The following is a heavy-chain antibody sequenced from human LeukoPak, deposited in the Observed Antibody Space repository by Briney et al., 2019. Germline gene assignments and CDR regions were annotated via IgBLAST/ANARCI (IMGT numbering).Heavy chain of an antibody. J-gene: IGHJ4*02. V-gene: IGHV4-59*08. CDR3: SRQEGWERPMFFDY. CDR1: GGSISTYY. D-gene: IGHD1-26*01. CDR2: IYYSGYT. Sequence: PSETLSLTCTFSGGSISTYYWSWIRQPPGKGLEWIGYIYYSGYTNYNPSLKSRVTISIDTSKNQFSLKLSSVTAADTAVYYCSRQEGWERPMFFDYWGQGTLVTVSS.